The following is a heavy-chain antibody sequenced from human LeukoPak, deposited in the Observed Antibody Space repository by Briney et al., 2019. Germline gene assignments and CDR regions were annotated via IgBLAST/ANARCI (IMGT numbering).Heavy chain of an antibody. J-gene: IGHJ4*02. CDR1: GGSISGYY. D-gene: IGHD3-10*01. Sequence: SETLSLTCTVSGGSISGYYWSWIRQPPGKGLEWIGEIYYSGSTNYNPSLKSRVTISVDTSKNQFSLKLSSVSAADTAVYYCARVGVSRDYYGSGRLFDYWGQGTLVTVSS. CDR2: IYYSGST. V-gene: IGHV4-59*01. CDR3: ARVGVSRDYYGSGRLFDY.